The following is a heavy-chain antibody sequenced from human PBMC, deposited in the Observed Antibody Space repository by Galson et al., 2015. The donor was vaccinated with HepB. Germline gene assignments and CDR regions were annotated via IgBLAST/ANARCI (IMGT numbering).Heavy chain of an antibody. CDR2: IIPILGIA. Sequence: SVKVSCKASGGTFSSYTISWVRQAPGQGLEWMGRIIPILGIANYAQKFQGRVTITADKSTSTAYMELSSLRSEDTAVYYCARDKFGIQQNGGLDYWGQGTLVTVSS. V-gene: IGHV1-69*04. CDR3: ARDKFGIQQNGGLDY. D-gene: IGHD5-18*01. CDR1: GGTFSSYT. J-gene: IGHJ4*02.